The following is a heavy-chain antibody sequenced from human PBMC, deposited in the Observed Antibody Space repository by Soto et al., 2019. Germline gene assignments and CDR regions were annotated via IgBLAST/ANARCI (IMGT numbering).Heavy chain of an antibody. D-gene: IGHD3-22*01. CDR1: GFTFSNAW. CDR3: TTEGGYYDSSGSWDY. Sequence: GGSLRLSCAASGFTFSNAWMSWVRQAPGKGLEWVGRIKSKTDGGTTDYTAPVKGRFTISRDDSKNTLYLQMNSLKTEDTAVYYCTTEGGYYDSSGSWDYWGQGTLVTVSS. V-gene: IGHV3-15*01. CDR2: IKSKTDGGTT. J-gene: IGHJ4*02.